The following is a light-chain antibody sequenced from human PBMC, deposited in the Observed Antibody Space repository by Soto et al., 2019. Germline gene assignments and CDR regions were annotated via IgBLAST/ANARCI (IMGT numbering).Light chain of an antibody. CDR3: AAWDDSLNGPL. CDR1: SSNIGGNT. V-gene: IGLV1-44*01. J-gene: IGLJ2*01. Sequence: QSVLTQPPSVSAAPGQKVTISCSGSSSNIGGNTVNWYQHLPGTAPRLLVYKNTQRPSGVPDRFSASKSGTSASLAISGLQSEDEADYYCAAWDDSLNGPLFGGGTKLTVL. CDR2: KNT.